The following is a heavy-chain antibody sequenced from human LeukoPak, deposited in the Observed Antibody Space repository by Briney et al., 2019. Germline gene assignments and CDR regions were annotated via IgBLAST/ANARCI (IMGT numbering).Heavy chain of an antibody. Sequence: SQTLSLTCAVCGGSISSGGYSWSWIRQPPGKGLEWIVYIYHSGSTYYNPSLKSRVTISVDTSKNQFSLKLSSVTAADTAVYYCARASIQLWLKGVRYFDYWGQGTPVTVSS. V-gene: IGHV4-30-2*01. D-gene: IGHD5-18*01. CDR2: IYHSGST. CDR1: GGSISSGGYS. CDR3: ARASIQLWLKGVRYFDY. J-gene: IGHJ4*02.